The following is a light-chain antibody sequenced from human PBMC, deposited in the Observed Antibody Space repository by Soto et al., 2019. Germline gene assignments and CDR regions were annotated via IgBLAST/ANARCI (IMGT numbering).Light chain of an antibody. CDR1: QIISSAY. J-gene: IGKJ1*01. CDR2: ASS. V-gene: IGKV3-20*01. Sequence: EIVLTQSPGTLSLSPGDRATLSCRASQIISSAYLAWYQQRPGQAPRLLIYASSSRATGIPDRFSGSGSGTDFNLNISRLEPEDFAVYYCQQCGSSLPWTFGQGTKVEMK. CDR3: QQCGSSLPWT.